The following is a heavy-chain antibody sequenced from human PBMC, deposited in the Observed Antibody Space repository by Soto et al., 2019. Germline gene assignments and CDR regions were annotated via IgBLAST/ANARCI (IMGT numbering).Heavy chain of an antibody. Sequence: QVQLVQSGAEVKKPGSSVKVSCKASGGTFSSYTISWVRQAPGQGLEWMGRIIPSLGLANYAQKFQGRVTITEDKATSTANRYLGSLRSEDTAVYSCARAQQLGSFDYWGQGALVTVFS. J-gene: IGHJ4*02. V-gene: IGHV1-69*02. CDR3: ARAQQLGSFDY. CDR2: IIPSLGLA. CDR1: GGTFSSYT. D-gene: IGHD6-13*01.